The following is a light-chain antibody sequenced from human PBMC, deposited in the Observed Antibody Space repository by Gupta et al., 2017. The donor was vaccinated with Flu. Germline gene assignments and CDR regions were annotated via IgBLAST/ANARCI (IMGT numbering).Light chain of an antibody. Sequence: PYFLSVSIGDSVTITCRASQDISSHLAWYQQKRGESPNLLIYAASTLQTEVPSRFSGSGSGTEFTLTISSRQPADSATYYCQQVNSDPYTFGQGTKMEIK. CDR2: AAS. CDR3: QQVNSDPYT. J-gene: IGKJ2*01. CDR1: QDISSH. V-gene: IGKV1-9*01.